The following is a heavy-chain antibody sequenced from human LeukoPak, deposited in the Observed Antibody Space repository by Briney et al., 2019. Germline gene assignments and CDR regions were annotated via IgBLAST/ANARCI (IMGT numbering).Heavy chain of an antibody. Sequence: GGSLRLSCAASGFTFTRYAMSWVRQAPGKGLEWVSVISGSGGSTYYADSVKGRFTISRDNSKNTLFLQMNSPRAEDTAIYYCAKDRSGYNSGTYFDYWGQGTLVTVSS. CDR3: AKDRSGYNSGTYFDY. J-gene: IGHJ4*02. V-gene: IGHV3-23*01. CDR2: ISGSGGST. D-gene: IGHD1-26*01. CDR1: GFTFTRYA.